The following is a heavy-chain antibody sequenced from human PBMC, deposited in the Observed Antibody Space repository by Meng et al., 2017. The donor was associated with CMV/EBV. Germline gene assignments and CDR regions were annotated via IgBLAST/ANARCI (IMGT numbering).Heavy chain of an antibody. CDR3: AGGIAAAGTFDY. D-gene: IGHD6-13*01. CDR2: IYYSGST. V-gene: IGHV4-39*07. CDR1: VAAISDNSSS. J-gene: IGHJ4*02. Sequence: PVAAISDNSSSWGWIRQPPGKGLEWIGSIYYSGSTYYNPSLKSRVTISVDTSKNQFSLKLSSVTAADTAVYYCAGGIAAAGTFDYWGQGTLVTVSS.